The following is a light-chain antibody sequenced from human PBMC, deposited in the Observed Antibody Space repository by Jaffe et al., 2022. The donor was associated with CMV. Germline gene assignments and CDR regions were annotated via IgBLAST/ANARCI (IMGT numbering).Light chain of an antibody. Sequence: QSALTQPPSASGSPGQSVTISCTGTSDDVGGYSYVSWYQRHPGKAPKLLIYEVIKRPSGVPDRFSGSKSGNTASLTVSGLQADDEADYYCSSYVGSLGAVIFGGGTKLTVL. V-gene: IGLV2-8*01. CDR1: SDDVGGYSY. CDR2: EVI. J-gene: IGLJ2*01. CDR3: SSYVGSLGAVI.